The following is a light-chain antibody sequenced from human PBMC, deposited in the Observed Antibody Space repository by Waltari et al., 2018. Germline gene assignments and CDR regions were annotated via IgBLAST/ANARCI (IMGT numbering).Light chain of an antibody. CDR1: SSNIGSNY. CDR2: RNN. Sequence: QSVLTQPPSASGTPGQRVTISCSGSSSNIGSNYIYWYHQLPGTAPKLLLYRNNQRPSGVPYRFSGSKSGTSAALAMIGLRSEDEAEYYCASWDDILSGVLFGGGTKLSVL. V-gene: IGLV1-47*01. J-gene: IGLJ2*01. CDR3: ASWDDILSGVL.